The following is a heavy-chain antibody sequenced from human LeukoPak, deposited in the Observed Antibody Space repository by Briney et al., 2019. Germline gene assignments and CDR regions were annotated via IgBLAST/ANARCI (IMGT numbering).Heavy chain of an antibody. CDR1: VYPYSSHG. Sequence: GSSLRLPCAASVYPYSSHGMHWVRDAPAKGLEWVAVIRYDGSNKYYVDSVKGRITISRDNSKNTLYLQMNSLRAEDTAVYYCARASSGGSGWDPDYWGQGTLVTVSS. CDR3: ARASSGGSGWDPDY. CDR2: IRYDGSNK. J-gene: IGHJ4*02. V-gene: IGHV3-33*01. D-gene: IGHD6-19*01.